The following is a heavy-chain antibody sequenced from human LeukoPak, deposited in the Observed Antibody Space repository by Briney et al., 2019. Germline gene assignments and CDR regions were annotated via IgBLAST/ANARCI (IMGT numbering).Heavy chain of an antibody. D-gene: IGHD2-2*02. V-gene: IGHV3-30*01. Sequence: GGSLRLSCAASGFTFSSYAMHWVRQAPGKGLEWVTVISYDGSNKYYADSVKGRFTISRDNSKNTLYLQMNSLRAEDTAVYYCAREVSDCSSTSCYTLGPYYYYYYYMDAWGKGTTVTVSS. J-gene: IGHJ6*03. CDR3: AREVSDCSSTSCYTLGPYYYYYYYMDA. CDR1: GFTFSSYA. CDR2: ISYDGSNK.